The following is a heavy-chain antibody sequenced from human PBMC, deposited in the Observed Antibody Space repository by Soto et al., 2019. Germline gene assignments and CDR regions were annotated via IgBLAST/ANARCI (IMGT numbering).Heavy chain of an antibody. CDR3: AKADDFWSGYHIYYYYGMDV. Sequence: GGSLRLSCAASGFTFSSYAMSWVRQAPGKGLGWVSGISGSGGRTYYADSVKGRFTISRDNSKHTLYLQMNSLRAEDTAVYYCAKADDFWSGYHIYYYYGMDVWGQGTTVTVSS. J-gene: IGHJ6*02. CDR2: ISGSGGRT. D-gene: IGHD3-3*01. V-gene: IGHV3-23*01. CDR1: GFTFSSYA.